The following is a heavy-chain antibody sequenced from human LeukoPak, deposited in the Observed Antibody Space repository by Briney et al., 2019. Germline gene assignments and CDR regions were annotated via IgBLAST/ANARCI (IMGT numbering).Heavy chain of an antibody. Sequence: ASVKVSRKTSGGTFNNCAISWVRQAPGQGLEWLGGIMPLFGTAGYAQKFQGRVTITKDESTRTVYLVLTSLTSDDTAVYYCARDVHGDYGSGWFDPWGQGTLVSVSS. J-gene: IGHJ5*02. CDR2: IMPLFGTA. CDR1: GGTFNNCA. V-gene: IGHV1-69*05. D-gene: IGHD4-17*01. CDR3: ARDVHGDYGSGWFDP.